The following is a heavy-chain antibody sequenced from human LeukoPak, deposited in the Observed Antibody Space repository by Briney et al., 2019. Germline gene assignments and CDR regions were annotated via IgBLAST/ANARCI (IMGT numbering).Heavy chain of an antibody. CDR1: DDSISDYY. Sequence: SETLSLTCTVSDDSISDYYRGWIRQPTGKGLEWIGYFHNSGTSTYNPSLKGRVTISADTSKNQFSLKLNSLTTADTAVYYCTRGAGWLIDYWGQGILVTVSS. J-gene: IGHJ4*02. CDR2: FHNSGTS. D-gene: IGHD3-16*01. CDR3: TRGAGWLIDY. V-gene: IGHV4-59*01.